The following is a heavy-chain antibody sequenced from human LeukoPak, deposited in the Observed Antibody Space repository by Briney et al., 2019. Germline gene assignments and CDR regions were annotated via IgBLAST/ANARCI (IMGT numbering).Heavy chain of an antibody. D-gene: IGHD1/OR15-1a*01. Sequence: SQTLSLTCAISGDSVSSDSDAWNWIRQSPSRGLEWLGRTYYRSKWYNDYAVSVKSRITINPDTSKNQFSLQLSSVTPEDTAVYYCTRQTRGASDCWGQGTLVTVSS. CDR2: TYYRSKWYN. J-gene: IGHJ4*02. CDR1: GDSVSSDSDA. V-gene: IGHV6-1*01. CDR3: TRQTRGASDC.